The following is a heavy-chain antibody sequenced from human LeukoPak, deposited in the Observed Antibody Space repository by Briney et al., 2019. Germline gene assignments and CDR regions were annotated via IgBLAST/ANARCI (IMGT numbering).Heavy chain of an antibody. V-gene: IGHV1-46*01. CDR1: GYTFSNYY. Sequence: ASVKVSCKASGYTFSNYYIHWVRQAPGQGLEWMGIINPSGGSTSYAQKFQGRVTMTRDMSTSTVYMELSSLRSEDTAVYYCAIGGVQYFDLWGRGTLVTVSS. D-gene: IGHD2-8*02. J-gene: IGHJ2*01. CDR3: AIGGVQYFDL. CDR2: INPSGGST.